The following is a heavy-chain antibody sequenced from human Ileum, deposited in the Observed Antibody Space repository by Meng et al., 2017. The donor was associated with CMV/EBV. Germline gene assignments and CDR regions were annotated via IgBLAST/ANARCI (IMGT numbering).Heavy chain of an antibody. CDR3: AGPLGVNAFDF. Sequence: GESLKISCAGSGFTFSNYWMYWVRQTPGKGLVWLSRISGDGTMTGYADSVKGRFTVSRDNAKNTLYLQLNSLRVEDTAVYYFAGPLGVNAFDFWGQGTMVTVSS. V-gene: IGHV3-74*01. CDR1: GFTFSNYW. CDR2: ISGDGTMT. J-gene: IGHJ3*01. D-gene: IGHD1-26*01.